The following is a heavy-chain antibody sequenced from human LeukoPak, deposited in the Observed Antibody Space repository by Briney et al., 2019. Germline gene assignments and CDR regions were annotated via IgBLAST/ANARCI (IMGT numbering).Heavy chain of an antibody. Sequence: SETLSLTCTVSGYSISSGYYWGWIRQPPGKGLEWIGSIYHSGSTYYNPSLKSRVTISVDTSKNQFSLKLSFVTAADTAVYYCARKTIFGVVIAPSFDYWGQGTLVTVSS. D-gene: IGHD3-3*01. CDR3: ARKTIFGVVIAPSFDY. V-gene: IGHV4-38-2*02. CDR2: IYHSGST. J-gene: IGHJ4*02. CDR1: GYSISSGYY.